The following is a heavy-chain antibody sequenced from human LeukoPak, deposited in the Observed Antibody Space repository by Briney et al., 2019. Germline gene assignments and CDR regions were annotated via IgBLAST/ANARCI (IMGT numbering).Heavy chain of an antibody. Sequence: GGSLRLSCAASGFTFSSYAMNWVRQAPGKGLEWVSGISGSGGSTYYADSVKGRFTISRDNSKNTLYLQMNSLRAEDTAIYYCATDKMRSSSWYGNWFDPWGQGTLVSLSS. V-gene: IGHV3-23*01. CDR3: ATDKMRSSSWYGNWFDP. CDR2: ISGSGGST. D-gene: IGHD6-13*01. CDR1: GFTFSSYA. J-gene: IGHJ5*02.